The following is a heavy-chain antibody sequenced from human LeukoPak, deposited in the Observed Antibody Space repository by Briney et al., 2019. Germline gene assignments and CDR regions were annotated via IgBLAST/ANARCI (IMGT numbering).Heavy chain of an antibody. CDR1: GYSFTSYW. CDR3: ARQAGSSGYYSGAFDI. Sequence: GESLKISCKGSGYSFTSYWIGWVRQMPGKGLEWMGIIYPCDSDTRYSPSFQGQVTISAAKSISTAYLQWSSLKASETAMSYCARQAGSSGYYSGAFDIWGQGTMVTVSS. CDR2: IYPCDSDT. V-gene: IGHV5-51*01. J-gene: IGHJ3*02. D-gene: IGHD3-22*01.